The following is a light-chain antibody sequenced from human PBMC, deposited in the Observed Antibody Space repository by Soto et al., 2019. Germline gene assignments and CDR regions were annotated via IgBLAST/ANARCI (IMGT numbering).Light chain of an antibody. CDR3: VLYIGTGLV. Sequence: QTVVTQEPSFSVSPGGTVTLTCGLTSGSVFTSHYTSWFHQTPGQPPRTLIYSTNSRSPGVPDRFSGSILGNKGALTITGAQADDEGDYYCVLYIGTGLVFGGGTQLTVL. V-gene: IGLV8-61*01. J-gene: IGLJ7*01. CDR1: SGSVFTSHY. CDR2: STN.